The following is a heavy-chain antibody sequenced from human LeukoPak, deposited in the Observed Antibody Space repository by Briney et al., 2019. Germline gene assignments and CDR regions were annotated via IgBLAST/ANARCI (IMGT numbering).Heavy chain of an antibody. Sequence: GRSLRLSCAASGVTISGYAIHWVREAPGKGLEYVSVISSDGRDKHHADSVKGRFTISRDNSKNTLYLQTNSLRADDTAVYYCARDLRRIAAYYFDYWGQGTLVTVSS. CDR3: ARDLRRIAAYYFDY. CDR1: GVTISGYA. D-gene: IGHD6-25*01. V-gene: IGHV3-30*03. CDR2: ISSDGRDK. J-gene: IGHJ4*02.